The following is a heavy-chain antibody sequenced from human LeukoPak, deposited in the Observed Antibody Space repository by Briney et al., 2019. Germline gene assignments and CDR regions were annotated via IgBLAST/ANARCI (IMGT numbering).Heavy chain of an antibody. V-gene: IGHV3-30*03. J-gene: IGHJ4*02. CDR3: ARDTVYGNYYFDN. CDR1: GFTFSSYG. Sequence: GRSLRLSCAASGFTFSSYGMHWVRQAPGKGLEWVAVISYDGSNKYYADSVKGRFTISRDDAKNLLYLQMHNLRSEDTAVYFCARDTVYGNYYFDNWGQGILVTVSS. CDR2: ISYDGSNK. D-gene: IGHD4-11*01.